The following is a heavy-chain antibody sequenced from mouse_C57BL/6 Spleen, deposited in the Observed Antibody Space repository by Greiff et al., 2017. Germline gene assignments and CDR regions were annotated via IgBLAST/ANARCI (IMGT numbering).Heavy chain of an antibody. CDR2: IDPETGGT. CDR1: GYTFTDYE. Sequence: VQLVESGAELVRPGASVTLSCKASGYTFTDYEMHWVKQTPVHGLEWIGAIDPETGGTAYNQKFKGKAILTADKSSSTAYMELRSLTSEDSAVYYCTPFAYWGQGTLVTVSA. J-gene: IGHJ3*01. CDR3: TPFAY. V-gene: IGHV1-15*01.